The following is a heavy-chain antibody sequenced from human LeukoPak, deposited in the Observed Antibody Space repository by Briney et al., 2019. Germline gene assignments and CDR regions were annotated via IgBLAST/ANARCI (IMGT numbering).Heavy chain of an antibody. D-gene: IGHD3-10*01. Sequence: GGSLRLSCAASGFTFSSYGMHWVRQAPGKGLEWVAVISYDGSNKYYADSVKGRFTISRDNSKNTLYLQMNSLRAEDTAVYYCARDFGGFGELPYPFDYWGQGTLVTVSS. V-gene: IGHV3-30*03. CDR3: ARDFGGFGELPYPFDY. CDR1: GFTFSSYG. CDR2: ISYDGSNK. J-gene: IGHJ4*02.